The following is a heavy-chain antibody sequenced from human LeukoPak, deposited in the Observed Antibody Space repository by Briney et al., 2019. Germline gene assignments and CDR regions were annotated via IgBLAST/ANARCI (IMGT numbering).Heavy chain of an antibody. J-gene: IGHJ3*02. D-gene: IGHD6-13*01. V-gene: IGHV4-34*01. Sequence: PSETLSLTCAVYGGSFSGYYWSWIRQPPGKGLEWIGEINHSGSTNYNPSLKSRVTISVDTSKNQFSLKLSSVTAADTAVYYCARDWFRIAAAGNAFDIWGQGTMVTVSS. CDR3: ARDWFRIAAAGNAFDI. CDR2: INHSGST. CDR1: GGSFSGYY.